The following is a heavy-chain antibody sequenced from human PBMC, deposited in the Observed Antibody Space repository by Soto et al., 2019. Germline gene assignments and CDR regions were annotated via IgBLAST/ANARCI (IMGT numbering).Heavy chain of an antibody. Sequence: EVQLVESGGDLVQRGGSLRLSCVASGFTFSVYSMNWVRQAPGKGLEWCSYITSDTKTIKYADSVKGRFTISRVNAKNSVYLQMNSMRDEDTAVYYCARSVEGHFDYWGQGTVVTVSS. CDR1: GFTFSVYS. D-gene: IGHD6-19*01. CDR2: ITSDTKTI. J-gene: IGHJ4*02. V-gene: IGHV3-48*02. CDR3: ARSVEGHFDY.